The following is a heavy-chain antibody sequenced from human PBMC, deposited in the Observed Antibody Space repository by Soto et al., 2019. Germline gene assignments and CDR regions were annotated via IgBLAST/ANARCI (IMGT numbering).Heavy chain of an antibody. D-gene: IGHD1-26*01. CDR2: SSGSGGST. V-gene: IGHV3-23*01. Sequence: EVQLLESGGGLVQPGGSLRLCCAASGFTFSRYAMSWVRQAPGKGLEWVSASSGSGGSTYYADSVKGRFTISRDNSKNTLYLQMNSLRAEDTAVYYCAKDWSYRDRAFDYWGQGSLVTVSS. CDR3: AKDWSYRDRAFDY. J-gene: IGHJ4*02. CDR1: GFTFSRYA.